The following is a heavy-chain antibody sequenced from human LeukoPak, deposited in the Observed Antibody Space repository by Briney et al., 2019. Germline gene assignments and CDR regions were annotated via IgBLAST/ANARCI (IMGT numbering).Heavy chain of an antibody. Sequence: PGGSLRLSCAASGFTFSSYSMNWVRQAPGKGLEWVSYIGSQSSAVYYADSARGRFTISRDNARNSLYLQMNSLRAEDTAVYYCARVWQVYYDSSGYYLEDYWGQGTLVTVSS. CDR3: ARVWQVYYDSSGYYLEDY. CDR1: GFTFSSYS. D-gene: IGHD3-22*01. V-gene: IGHV3-48*01. CDR2: IGSQSSAV. J-gene: IGHJ4*02.